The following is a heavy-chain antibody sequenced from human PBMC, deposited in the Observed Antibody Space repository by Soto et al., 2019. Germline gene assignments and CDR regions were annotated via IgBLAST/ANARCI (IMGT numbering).Heavy chain of an antibody. CDR1: GFTFSSYS. D-gene: IGHD3-22*01. Sequence: EVQLVESGGGLVKPGGSLRLSCAASGFTFSSYSMNWVRQAPGKGLEWVSSISSSSSYIYYADSVKGRFTISRDNAKNSLYLQMNRLRAEDTAVYYCARVPRVYYDSTRGDWAFYIWGQGTMVTVSS. J-gene: IGHJ3*02. CDR3: ARVPRVYYDSTRGDWAFYI. V-gene: IGHV3-21*01. CDR2: ISSSSSYI.